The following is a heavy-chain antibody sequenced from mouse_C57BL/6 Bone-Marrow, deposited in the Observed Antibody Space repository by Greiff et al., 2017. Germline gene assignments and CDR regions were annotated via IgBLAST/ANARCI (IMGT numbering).Heavy chain of an antibody. J-gene: IGHJ3*01. CDR2: INPNNGGT. V-gene: IGHV1-18*01. CDR3: SSEGGLGDGAY. Sequence: VQLQQSGPELVKPGASVKIPCKASGYTFTDYNMDWVKQSHGKSLEWIGDINPNNGGTIYNQKLKGKATLTVNKSSSTSYIELRSLTSEATAVYYCSSEGGLGDGAYWGQGTLVTVSA. D-gene: IGHD2-4*01. CDR1: GYTFTDYN.